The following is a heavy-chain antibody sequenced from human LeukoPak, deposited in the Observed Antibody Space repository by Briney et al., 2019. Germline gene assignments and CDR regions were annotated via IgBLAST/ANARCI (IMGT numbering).Heavy chain of an antibody. CDR2: IWYDGSNK. CDR1: GFTFSSYG. J-gene: IGHJ5*02. Sequence: GGSLRLSCAASGFTFSSYGMHWVRQAPGKGLEWVAVIWYDGSNKYYADSVKGRFTISRDNSKNTLYLQMNSLRAEDMAVYYCARAEGYCSSTSCYWWFDPWGQGTLVTVSS. D-gene: IGHD2-2*01. V-gene: IGHV3-33*01. CDR3: ARAEGYCSSTSCYWWFDP.